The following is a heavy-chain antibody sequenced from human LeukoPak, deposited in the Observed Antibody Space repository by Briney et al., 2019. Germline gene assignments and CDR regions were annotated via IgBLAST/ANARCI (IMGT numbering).Heavy chain of an antibody. CDR1: GYTFTGYY. J-gene: IGHJ3*01. D-gene: IGHD5-18*01. CDR2: INPNSGGT. CDR3: ARGDGWIQLWLFDL. Sequence: ASVKVSCKASGYTFTGYYMHWVRQAPGQGLEWMGWINPNSGGTNYAQKFQGRVTMTRDTSISTAYMELSRLRSDDTAVYYCARGDGWIQLWLFDLWGQGTMVTVSS. V-gene: IGHV1-2*02.